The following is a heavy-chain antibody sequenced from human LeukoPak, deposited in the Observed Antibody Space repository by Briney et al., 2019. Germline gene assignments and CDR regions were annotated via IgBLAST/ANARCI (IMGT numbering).Heavy chain of an antibody. CDR2: IYYSGST. J-gene: IGHJ4*02. D-gene: IGHD3-10*01. CDR1: GGSISSSSYF. Sequence: SETLSLTCTVSGGSISSSSYFWGWIRQPPGKGLEWIGNIYYSGSTYYNPSLKSRVSISVDTSKNQFSLKLSSVTAADTAVYYCARTAYYYGSGSQIDHWGQGTLSPSPQ. CDR3: ARTAYYYGSGSQIDH. V-gene: IGHV4-39*01.